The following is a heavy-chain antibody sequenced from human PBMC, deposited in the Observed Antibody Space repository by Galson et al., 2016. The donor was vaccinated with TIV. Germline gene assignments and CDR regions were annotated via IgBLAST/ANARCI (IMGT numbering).Heavy chain of an antibody. Sequence: VKVSCKASEYTFIGHYIHWVRQAPEQGLEWMGWINPNTGDTKYEQKLQGRVIMTRDTSVNTAYVELRSLRSADTAVYYCASVPTAVTGFYFDSWGQGTLVAVSS. CDR1: EYTFIGHY. D-gene: IGHD2-21*02. J-gene: IGHJ4*02. CDR2: INPNTGDT. V-gene: IGHV1-2*02. CDR3: ASVPTAVTGFYFDS.